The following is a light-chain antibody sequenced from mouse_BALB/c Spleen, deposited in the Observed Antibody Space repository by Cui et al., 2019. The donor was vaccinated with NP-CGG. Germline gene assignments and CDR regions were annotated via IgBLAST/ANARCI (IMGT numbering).Light chain of an antibody. CDR3: ALWYSNHWV. Sequence: HAVVTQESAFTTSPGETVTLTCRSSTGTVTTNNYANWVQEKPDHLFTGLIGGTNNRAPGVPARFSGSLIGDKAALTITGAQTEDEAIYFCALWYSNHWVFGGGTKLTVL. CDR1: TGTVTTNNY. CDR2: GTN. J-gene: IGLJ1*01. V-gene: IGLV1*01.